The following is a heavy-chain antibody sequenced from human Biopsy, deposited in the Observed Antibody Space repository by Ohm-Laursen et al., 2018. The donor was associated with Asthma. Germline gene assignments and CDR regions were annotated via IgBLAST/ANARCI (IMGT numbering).Heavy chain of an antibody. CDR2: SNQGGSP. D-gene: IGHD3-22*01. V-gene: IGHV4-34*01. Sequence: SDTLSLTCGVYRGSLRVYVWSWIRQPPGKGLEWIGESNQGGSPTFNPSLKSRVSFSRDTSKNQFSLRLSSVTAADTAMYYCARIPRRSGSYFVDYWGQGTLVTVSS. J-gene: IGHJ4*02. CDR3: ARIPRRSGSYFVDY. CDR1: RGSLRVYV.